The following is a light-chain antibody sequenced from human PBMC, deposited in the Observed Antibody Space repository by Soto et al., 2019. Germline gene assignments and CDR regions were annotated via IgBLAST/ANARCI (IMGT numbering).Light chain of an antibody. CDR3: QQRSNWLLT. Sequence: EIVLTQSPATLSLSPGERATLSCRASQSVRSYLAWYQQKPGQAPRLLIYDTSNRATGIPARFSGSGSGTDFTLTISSLEPEDFAVYYCQQRSNWLLTFGGGTKAEIK. CDR2: DTS. CDR1: QSVRSY. V-gene: IGKV3-11*01. J-gene: IGKJ4*01.